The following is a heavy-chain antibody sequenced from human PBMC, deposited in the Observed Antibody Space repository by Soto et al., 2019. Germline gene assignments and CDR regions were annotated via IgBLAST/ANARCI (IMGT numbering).Heavy chain of an antibody. J-gene: IGHJ5*02. Sequence: SLRLSCAASGFTFSSYGMHWVRQAPGKGLEWVAVIWYDGSNKYYADSVKGRFTISRDNSKNTLYLQMNSLRAEDTAVYYCARNRRESGFERLGFDPWGQGTLVPSPQ. D-gene: IGHD5-12*01. CDR1: GFTFSSYG. V-gene: IGHV3-33*01. CDR3: ARNRRESGFERLGFDP. CDR2: IWYDGSNK.